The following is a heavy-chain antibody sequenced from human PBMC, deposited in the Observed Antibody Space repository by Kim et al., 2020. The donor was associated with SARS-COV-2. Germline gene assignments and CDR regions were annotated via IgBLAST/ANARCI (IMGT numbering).Heavy chain of an antibody. J-gene: IGHJ4*02. V-gene: IGHV4-34*01. CDR3: ARGSYYYGSALKDY. D-gene: IGHD3-10*01. Sequence: NPSLKSRVTISVDTSKNQFSLKLSSVTAADTAVYYCARGSYYYGSALKDYWGQGTLVTVSS.